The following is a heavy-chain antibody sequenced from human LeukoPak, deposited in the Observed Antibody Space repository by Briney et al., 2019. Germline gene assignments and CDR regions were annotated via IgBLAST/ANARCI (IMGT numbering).Heavy chain of an antibody. CDR1: GCSISSGDYY. V-gene: IGHV4-30-4*08. D-gene: IGHD3-10*01. CDR3: ASGLWFGELNI. J-gene: IGHJ3*02. Sequence: PSETLSLTCTVCGCSISSGDYYWSWIRQPPGKGLEWIGYIYYSGSTYYNPSLKSRVTISVDTSKNQFSLKLSSVTAADTAVYYCASGLWFGELNIWGQGTMVTVSS. CDR2: IYYSGST.